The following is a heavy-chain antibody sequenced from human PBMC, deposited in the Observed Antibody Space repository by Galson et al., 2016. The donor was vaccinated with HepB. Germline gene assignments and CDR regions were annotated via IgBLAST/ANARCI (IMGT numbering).Heavy chain of an antibody. CDR1: KFSFTSFW. CDR2: INVDGNEK. J-gene: IGHJ6*02. D-gene: IGHD1-1*01. V-gene: IGHV3-7*01. Sequence: SLRLSCAASKFSFTSFWMTWVRQAPGKGLEWLANINVDGNEKYYVDSVEGRFTNARDNAKNSVYLQMNDLRGEDTAVYYCAGGMNVFYYGLAVWGQGTSVTVSS. CDR3: AGGMNVFYYGLAV.